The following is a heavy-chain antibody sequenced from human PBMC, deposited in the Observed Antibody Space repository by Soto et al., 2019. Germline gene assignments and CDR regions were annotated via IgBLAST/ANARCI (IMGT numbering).Heavy chain of an antibody. Sequence: EVQLLESGGGLVQPGGSLRLSCAASGFTFSSYAMSWVHQAPGKGLEWVSAISGSGGSTYYADSVKGRFTISRDNSKNTLYLQMNSLRAEDTAVYYCAKDRGMGYNWNADYWGQGTLVTVSS. CDR3: AKDRGMGYNWNADY. CDR1: GFTFSSYA. V-gene: IGHV3-23*01. D-gene: IGHD1-1*01. J-gene: IGHJ4*02. CDR2: ISGSGGST.